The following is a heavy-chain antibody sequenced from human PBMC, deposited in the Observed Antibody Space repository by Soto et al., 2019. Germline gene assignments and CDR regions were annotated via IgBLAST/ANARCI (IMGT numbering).Heavy chain of an antibody. CDR2: INLRGNT. Sequence: QVQLLQWGAGLLKPSETLSLTCAVYGGSFSDFHWSWIRQPPGKGLEWIAEINLRGNTNYNPSLKSRVTMSVDTSQKQFSLKMTSVTAADTAVYYCARTHYSMDVWDKGTTVTVSS. V-gene: IGHV4-34*01. CDR1: GGSFSDFH. CDR3: ARTHYSMDV. J-gene: IGHJ6*03.